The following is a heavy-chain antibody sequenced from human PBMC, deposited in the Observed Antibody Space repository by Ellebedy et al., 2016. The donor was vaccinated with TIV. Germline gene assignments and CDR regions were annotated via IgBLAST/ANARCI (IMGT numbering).Heavy chain of an antibody. CDR3: ARVRLGGYDVGMDV. CDR2: IYYSGST. J-gene: IGHJ6*02. CDR1: GGSISSYY. Sequence: MPGGSLRLSCTVSGGSISSYYWSWIRQPPGKGLEWIGYIYYSGSTNYNPSLKSRVTISVDTSKNQFSLKLSSVTAADTAVYYCARVRLGGYDVGMDVWGQGTTVTVSS. V-gene: IGHV4-59*01. D-gene: IGHD5-12*01.